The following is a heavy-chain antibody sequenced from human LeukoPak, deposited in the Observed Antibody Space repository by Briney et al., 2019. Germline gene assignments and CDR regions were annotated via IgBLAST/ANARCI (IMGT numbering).Heavy chain of an antibody. CDR2: TNPNSGGT. J-gene: IGHJ5*02. CDR3: ARDCAAAGLAMNWFDP. V-gene: IGHV1-2*02. D-gene: IGHD6-13*01. CDR1: GYTFTGYY. Sequence: GASVKVSCKASGYTFTGYYMHWFRQPPGKGLGWREGTNPNSGGTNYAQKFQGRVTMTRDTSISTAYMELSRLRSDDTAVYYCARDCAAAGLAMNWFDPWGQGTLVTVSS.